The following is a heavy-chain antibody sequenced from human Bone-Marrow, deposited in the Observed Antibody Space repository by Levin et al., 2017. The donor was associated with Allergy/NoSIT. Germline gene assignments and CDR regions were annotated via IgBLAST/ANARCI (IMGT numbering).Heavy chain of an antibody. CDR1: GGTFSSYA. V-gene: IGHV1-69*06. CDR2: IIPIFGTA. J-gene: IGHJ6*02. CDR3: ARVPRPYCSSTSCYFEEYGMDV. Sequence: KISCKASGGTFSSYAISWVRQAPGQGLEWMGGIIPIFGTANYAQKFQGRVTITADKSTSTAYMELSSLRSEDTAVYYCARVPRPYCSSTSCYFEEYGMDVWGQGTTVTVSS. D-gene: IGHD2-2*01.